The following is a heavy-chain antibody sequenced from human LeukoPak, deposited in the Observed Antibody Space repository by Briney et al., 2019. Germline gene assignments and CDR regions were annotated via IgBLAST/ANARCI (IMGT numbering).Heavy chain of an antibody. CDR2: INPNSGGT. V-gene: IGHV1-2*02. CDR3: ARDFPSYYYDSSGLGRHYYYGMDV. J-gene: IGHJ6*02. D-gene: IGHD3-22*01. CDR1: GYTFTGYY. Sequence: VASVKVSCKASGYTFTGYYMHWVRQAPGQGLEWMGWINPNSGGTNYAQKFQGRVTMTRDTSISTAYMELSRLRSDDTAVYYCARDFPSYYYDSSGLGRHYYYGMDVWGQGTTVTVSS.